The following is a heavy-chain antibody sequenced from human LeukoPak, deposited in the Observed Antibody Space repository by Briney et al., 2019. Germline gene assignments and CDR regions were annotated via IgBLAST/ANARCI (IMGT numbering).Heavy chain of an antibody. CDR3: ARVGGYDSSLDY. CDR2: IYYSGST. J-gene: IGHJ4*02. V-gene: IGHV4-30-4*08. CDR1: GGSISSGDYY. D-gene: IGHD3-16*01. Sequence: SETLSLTCTVSGGSISSGDYYWSWIRQPLGKGLEWIGYIYYSGSTYYNPSLKSRVTISVDTSKTQFSLKLSSVTAADTAVYYCARVGGYDSSLDYWGQGTLVTVSS.